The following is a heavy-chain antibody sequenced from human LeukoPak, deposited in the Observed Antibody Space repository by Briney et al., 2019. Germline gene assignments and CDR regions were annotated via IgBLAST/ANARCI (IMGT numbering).Heavy chain of an antibody. CDR3: ARPGRGGYYMGAFDI. D-gene: IGHD3-22*01. J-gene: IGHJ3*02. Sequence: GESLKISCKGSGYSFTSYWTGWVRQMPGKGLEWMGIIYPGDSDTRYSPSFQGQVTISADKSISTAYLQWSSLKASDTAMYYCARPGRGGYYMGAFDIWGQGRMVTVSS. CDR2: IYPGDSDT. V-gene: IGHV5-51*01. CDR1: GYSFTSYW.